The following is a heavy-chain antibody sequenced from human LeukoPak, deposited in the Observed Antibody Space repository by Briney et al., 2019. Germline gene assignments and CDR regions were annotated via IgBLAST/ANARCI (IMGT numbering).Heavy chain of an antibody. CDR2: INPNSGGT. V-gene: IGHV1-2*02. J-gene: IGHJ4*02. CDR1: GYTFTGYY. Sequence: GASVKVSCKASGYTFTGYYMHWVRQAPGQGLEWMGWINPNSGGTNYAQKFQGRVTMTRDTSISTAYMELSRLRSDDTAVYYCARGTRASGYSGYDGYFDYWGQGTLATVSS. D-gene: IGHD5-12*01. CDR3: ARGTRASGYSGYDGYFDY.